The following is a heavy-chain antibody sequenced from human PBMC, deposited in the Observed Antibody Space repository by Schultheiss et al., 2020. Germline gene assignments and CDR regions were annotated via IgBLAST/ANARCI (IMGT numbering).Heavy chain of an antibody. Sequence: SETLSLTCTVSGGSISSYYWGWIRQPPGKGLEWIGSIYYSGSTYYNPSLKSRVTISVDTSKNQFSLKLSSVTAADTAVYYCARRLFDYYDSSGYLTYAFDIWGQGTMVTVSS. J-gene: IGHJ3*02. CDR3: ARRLFDYYDSSGYLTYAFDI. D-gene: IGHD3-22*01. CDR2: IYYSGST. V-gene: IGHV4-39*07. CDR1: GGSISSYY.